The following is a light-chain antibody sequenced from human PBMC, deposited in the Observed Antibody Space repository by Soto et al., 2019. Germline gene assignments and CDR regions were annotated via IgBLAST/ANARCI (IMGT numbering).Light chain of an antibody. V-gene: IGKV4-1*01. CDR2: WAS. Sequence: DIVMTQSPDSMTLSLGGRPTFNCKSTRRVLYSSNNKNYLAWYQQKAGQPPRXXINWASTRDSGVPDRVSGSGSGTEFTLTISSLKAEDAAVYSCQQYFRTPITFGGGTKVDIK. CDR3: QQYFRTPIT. CDR1: RRVLYSSNNKNY. J-gene: IGKJ4*01.